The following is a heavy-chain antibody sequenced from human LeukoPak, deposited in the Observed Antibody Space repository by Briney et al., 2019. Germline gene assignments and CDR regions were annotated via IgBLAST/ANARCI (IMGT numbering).Heavy chain of an antibody. Sequence: GGSLRLSCSASGFTFSAYAMYWVRQAPGKGLEYVSGISNNGGSSFYADSVRGRFTISRDNSKNTLYLQMSSLRAEDTAVYYCVKITSVTGGDCWGQGTRLTVSS. CDR1: GFTFSAYA. CDR3: VKITSVTGGDC. D-gene: IGHD1-1*01. CDR2: ISNNGGSS. V-gene: IGHV3-64D*09. J-gene: IGHJ4*02.